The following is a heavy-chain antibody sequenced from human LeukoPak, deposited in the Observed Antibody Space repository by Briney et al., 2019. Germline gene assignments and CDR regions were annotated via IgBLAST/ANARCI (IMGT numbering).Heavy chain of an antibody. CDR3: ARVLSVRGGVYFDY. Sequence: TPSETLSLTCTLSGGSFSSYYWSWIRQPPGKGLEWIGYIYYSGSTNYNPSLKSRVTISVDTSKNQFSLKLSSVTAADTAVYYCARVLSVRGGVYFDYWGQGTLVTVSS. CDR1: GGSFSSYY. D-gene: IGHD3-16*01. J-gene: IGHJ4*02. CDR2: IYYSGST. V-gene: IGHV4-59*08.